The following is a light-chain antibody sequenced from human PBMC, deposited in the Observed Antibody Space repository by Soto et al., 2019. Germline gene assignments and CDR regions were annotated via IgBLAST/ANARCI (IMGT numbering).Light chain of an antibody. Sequence: DIHMTQSPSTLSAFVGDRVTITCRASQSISSWLAWYQQKPGKAPKLLIFKASTLESGVPSRFSGSGSGIEFALTISSLQPDDFATYYCQQYKSYWTFGQGTKVEVK. V-gene: IGKV1-5*03. CDR2: KAS. CDR1: QSISSW. J-gene: IGKJ1*01. CDR3: QQYKSYWT.